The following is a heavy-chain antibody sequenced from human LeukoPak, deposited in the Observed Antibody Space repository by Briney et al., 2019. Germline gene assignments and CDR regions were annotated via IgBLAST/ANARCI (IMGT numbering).Heavy chain of an antibody. V-gene: IGHV1-46*01. CDR1: GYTFTSYY. J-gene: IGHJ6*02. CDR3: ARDLPELVRDYYYYGMDV. Sequence: ASVKVSCKASGYTFTSYYMHWVRQAPGQGLEWMGIINPSGGSTSYAQKFQGRVTMTRDTSTSTVYMGLSSLRSEDTAVYYCARDLPELVRDYYYYGMDVWGQGTTVTVSS. D-gene: IGHD6-13*01. CDR2: INPSGGST.